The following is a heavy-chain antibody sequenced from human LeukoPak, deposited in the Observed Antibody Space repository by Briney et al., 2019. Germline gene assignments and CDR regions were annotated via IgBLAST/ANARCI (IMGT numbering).Heavy chain of an antibody. J-gene: IGHJ4*02. Sequence: GGSLRLSCAASGFTFSSFAMTWVRQAPGKGLEWVSGFDGNGPNTYYADSVKGRWTISRDNSKNTLYLQMNSLRAEDTAVYYCARDEGYYDSSGYYYYWGQGTLVTVSS. D-gene: IGHD3-22*01. CDR3: ARDEGYYDSSGYYYY. CDR1: GFTFSSFA. V-gene: IGHV3-23*01. CDR2: FDGNGPNT.